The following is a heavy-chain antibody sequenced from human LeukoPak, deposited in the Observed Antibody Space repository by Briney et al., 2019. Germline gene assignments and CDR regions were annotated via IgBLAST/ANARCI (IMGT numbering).Heavy chain of an antibody. V-gene: IGHV4-34*01. CDR3: ARGRPGSSYIY. D-gene: IGHD3-10*01. CDR1: GGSFSGYY. J-gene: IGHJ4*02. Sequence: SETLSLTCAVYGGSFSGYYWSWIRQPPGKGREWIGEINHSGSTNYNPSLKSRVTISVDTSKNQFSLKLSSVTAADTAVYYCARGRPGSSYIYWGQGTLVTVSS. CDR2: INHSGST.